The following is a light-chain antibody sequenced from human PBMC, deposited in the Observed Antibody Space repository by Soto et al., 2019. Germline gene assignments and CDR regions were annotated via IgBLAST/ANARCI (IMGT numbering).Light chain of an antibody. J-gene: IGLJ1*01. Sequence: QSVLTQPPSVSGTLGQRVTISCTGSSSNIGAGYDVQWYQQLPGTAPKLLIHSNTNRPSGVPDRFSGSLLGGKAALTLSGVQPEDEADYYCLLYYGGSYVFGAGTKVTVL. CDR1: SSNIGAGYD. CDR2: SNT. CDR3: LLYYGGSYV. V-gene: IGLV1-40*01.